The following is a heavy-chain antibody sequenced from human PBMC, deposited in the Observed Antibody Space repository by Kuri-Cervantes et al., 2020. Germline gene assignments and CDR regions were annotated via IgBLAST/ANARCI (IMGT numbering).Heavy chain of an antibody. CDR2: IYYSGST. Sequence: SETLSLTCTVSGGSVSSGIYYWSWIRQPPGKGLEWIGYIYYSGSTNYNPSLKSRVTISADTSKNHFSLKLSSVTATDTAVYYCARRVYGSSADDWGQGTLVTVSS. CDR1: GGSVSSGIYY. V-gene: IGHV4-61*03. D-gene: IGHD2-8*01. CDR3: ARRVYGSSADD. J-gene: IGHJ4*02.